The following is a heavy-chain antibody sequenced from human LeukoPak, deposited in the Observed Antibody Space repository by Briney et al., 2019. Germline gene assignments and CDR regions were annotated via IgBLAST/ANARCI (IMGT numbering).Heavy chain of an antibody. CDR2: ISSSGSTI. Sequence: GGSLRLSCAASGFTFSDYYMSWIRQAPGKGLEWVSYISSSGSTIYYADSVKGRFTISRDNAKNSLYLQMNSLRAEDTAVYYCARASGYSSGWYPRAAFDIWGQGTMVTVSS. V-gene: IGHV3-11*04. CDR1: GFTFSDYY. CDR3: ARASGYSSGWYPRAAFDI. J-gene: IGHJ3*02. D-gene: IGHD6-19*01.